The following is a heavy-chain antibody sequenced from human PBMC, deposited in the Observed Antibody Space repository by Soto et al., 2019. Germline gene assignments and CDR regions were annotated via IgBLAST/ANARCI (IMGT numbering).Heavy chain of an antibody. CDR1: GGTFSSYA. D-gene: IGHD2-21*02. Sequence: QVQLVQSGAEVKKPGSSVKVSCKASGGTFSSYAISWVRQAPGQGLEWMGGIIPIFGTANYAQKFQGRVTITAVESTSTAYMEQSSMRSEDTAVYYCAIAYCGGDCYSSYYYYGMDVWGQGTTVTVSS. CDR2: IIPIFGTA. CDR3: AIAYCGGDCYSSYYYYGMDV. V-gene: IGHV1-69*01. J-gene: IGHJ6*02.